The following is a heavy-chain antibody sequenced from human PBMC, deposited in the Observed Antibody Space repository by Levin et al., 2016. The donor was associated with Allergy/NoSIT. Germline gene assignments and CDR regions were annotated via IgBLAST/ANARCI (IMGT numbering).Heavy chain of an antibody. CDR1: GGSVSSGSYY. J-gene: IGHJ6*02. D-gene: IGHD4-17*01. Sequence: SETLSLTCTVSGGSVSSGSYYWSWIRQPPGKGLEWIGYIYYSGSTNYNPSLKSRVTISVDTSKNQFSLKLSSVTAADTAVYYCAREPVTKDYYYGMDVWGQGTTVTVSS. V-gene: IGHV4-61*01. CDR3: AREPVTKDYYYGMDV. CDR2: IYYSGST.